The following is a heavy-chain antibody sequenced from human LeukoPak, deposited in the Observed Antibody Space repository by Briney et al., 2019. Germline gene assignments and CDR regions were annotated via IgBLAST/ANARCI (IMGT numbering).Heavy chain of an antibody. V-gene: IGHV1-45*01. CDR3: ATSNAPSTAGFRYFDL. J-gene: IGHJ2*01. CDR2: ITPFNGNT. D-gene: IGHD4-11*01. Sequence: SVKVSCEASGYTFTYRYLHWVRQAPGQALEWMGWITPFNGNTNFAQKFQDRVTITRGRSMNTAYMELSSLRSEDTAMYYCATSNAPSTAGFRYFDLWGRGTLVTVSS. CDR1: GYTFTYRY.